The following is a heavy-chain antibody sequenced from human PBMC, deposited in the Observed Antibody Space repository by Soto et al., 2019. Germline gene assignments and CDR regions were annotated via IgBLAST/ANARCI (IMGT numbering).Heavy chain of an antibody. D-gene: IGHD5-12*01. CDR2: ISYDGSNK. Sequence: GGPLRLSCAASGFTFSSYGMHWVRQAPGKGLEWVAVISYDGSNKYYADSVKGRFTISRDNSKNTLYLQMNSLRAEDTAVYYCAKCIVATITAYYYGMDVWGQGTTVTVSS. J-gene: IGHJ6*02. V-gene: IGHV3-30*18. CDR3: AKCIVATITAYYYGMDV. CDR1: GFTFSSYG.